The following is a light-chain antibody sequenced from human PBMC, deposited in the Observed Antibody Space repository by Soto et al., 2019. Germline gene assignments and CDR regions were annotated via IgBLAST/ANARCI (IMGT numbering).Light chain of an antibody. Sequence: DIQMTQSPSTLSASVGDRVTITCRASQSISSWLAWYQQKPGKAPSLLIYKASNLESGVPSRFSGSGSGTEFRLTISSLLPDDFASYYCQQYNSYPWTFGQGTKVDIK. CDR2: KAS. CDR1: QSISSW. CDR3: QQYNSYPWT. V-gene: IGKV1-5*03. J-gene: IGKJ1*01.